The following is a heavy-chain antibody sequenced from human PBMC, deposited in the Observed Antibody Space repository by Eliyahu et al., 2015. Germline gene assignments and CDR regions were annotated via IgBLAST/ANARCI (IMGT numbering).Heavy chain of an antibody. CDR2: LWHDGSNK. V-gene: IGHV3-33*01. D-gene: IGHD3-10*01. Sequence: QVQLVESGGGVVQPGRSLTLXCAASGFTFSNYGMHWVRQAPGKGLEWVATLWHDGSNKNYADSVKGRFTISRDNSKNTLDLQVNSLRAEDAAVYYCAREGYDGGRGLDYWGQGTLVTVSS. CDR1: GFTFSNYG. CDR3: AREGYDGGRGLDY. J-gene: IGHJ4*02.